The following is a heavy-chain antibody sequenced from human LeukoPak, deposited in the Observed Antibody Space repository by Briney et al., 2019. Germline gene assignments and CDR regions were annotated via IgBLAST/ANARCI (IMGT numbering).Heavy chain of an antibody. D-gene: IGHD3-22*01. CDR2: ISAYNGNT. CDR1: GYTFTSYG. CDR3: ADSSGYYSGY. Sequence: ASVKVSCKASGYTFTSYGISWVRQAPGQGLEWMGWISAYNGNTNYAQKFQGRVTITTDESTSTAYMELSSLRSEDTAVYYCADSSGYYSGYWGQGTLVTVSS. J-gene: IGHJ4*02. V-gene: IGHV1-18*01.